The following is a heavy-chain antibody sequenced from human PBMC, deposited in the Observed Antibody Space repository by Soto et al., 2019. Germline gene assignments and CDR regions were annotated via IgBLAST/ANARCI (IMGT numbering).Heavy chain of an antibody. Sequence: PGGSLRLSCAASGFTFSSYWMSWVRQAPGKGLEWVANIKQDGSEKYYVDSVKGRFTISRGNAKNSLYLQMNSLRAEDTAVYYCARDLGYYGSGSRRALGAFDIWGQGTMVTVSS. CDR3: ARDLGYYGSGSRRALGAFDI. D-gene: IGHD3-10*01. V-gene: IGHV3-7*01. CDR2: IKQDGSEK. CDR1: GFTFSSYW. J-gene: IGHJ3*02.